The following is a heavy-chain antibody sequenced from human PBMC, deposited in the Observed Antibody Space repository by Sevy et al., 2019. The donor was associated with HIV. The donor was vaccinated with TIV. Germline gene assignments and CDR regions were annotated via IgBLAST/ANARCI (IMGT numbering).Heavy chain of an antibody. CDR3: TRGLATADTPEYYFDY. D-gene: IGHD5-12*01. V-gene: IGHV3-49*03. CDR2: ITRNSYEAYGGTT. Sequence: GGSLRLSCTTSGFTIDDYAMSWFRQAPGKGLEWVAFITRNSYEAYGGTTDYGASVKGRFIISRDDSKSIAYLQMNSLKTEDTGVYYCTRGLATADTPEYYFDYWGQGTLVTVSS. J-gene: IGHJ4*02. CDR1: GFTIDDYA.